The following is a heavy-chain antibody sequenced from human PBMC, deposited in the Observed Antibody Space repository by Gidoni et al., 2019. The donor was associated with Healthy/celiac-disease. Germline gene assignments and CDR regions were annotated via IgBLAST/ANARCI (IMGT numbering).Heavy chain of an antibody. J-gene: IGHJ4*02. D-gene: IGHD1-26*01. CDR2: INSAGSST. CDR3: ARSSGSYSHFSY. Sequence: EVQLVESGGGLVQPGGSLRLSCAASGFTFSSYWMHWVRQAPGKGLVWVSRINSAGSSTSYAYSVKSRFTISRDNAKNTLYLQMNSLRAEDTAVYYCARSSGSYSHFSYCGQGTLVTVSS. CDR1: GFTFSSYW. V-gene: IGHV3-74*01.